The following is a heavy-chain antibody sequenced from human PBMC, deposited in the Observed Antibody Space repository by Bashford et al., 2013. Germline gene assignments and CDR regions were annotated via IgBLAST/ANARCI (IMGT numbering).Heavy chain of an antibody. CDR3: AVTYGAVHYYYGMDV. J-gene: IGHJ6*02. Sequence: GSLRLSCAASGFTFSNYWLTWVRQAPGKGLEWVANIKHDGGETYYVASVKGRFTISRDNAKSSLYLQMNTLRAEDTAVYYCAVTYGAVHYYYGMDVWGQGTTVTVSS. CDR2: IKHDGGET. V-gene: IGHV3-7*01. CDR1: GFTFSNYW. D-gene: IGHD1-26*01.